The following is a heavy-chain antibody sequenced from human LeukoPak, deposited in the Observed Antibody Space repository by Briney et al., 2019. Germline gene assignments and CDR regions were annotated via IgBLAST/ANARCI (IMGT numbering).Heavy chain of an antibody. Sequence: GASVKVSCKASGYTFTGYYMHWVRQAPGQGLEWMGWINPNSGGTNYAQKFQGRVTMTRDTSISTAYMELSRLRSDDTAVYYCARGGYYYDSSGYPNWFDPWGQGTLVTVSS. CDR2: INPNSGGT. CDR3: ARGGYYYDSSGYPNWFDP. D-gene: IGHD3-22*01. CDR1: GYTFTGYY. V-gene: IGHV1-2*02. J-gene: IGHJ5*02.